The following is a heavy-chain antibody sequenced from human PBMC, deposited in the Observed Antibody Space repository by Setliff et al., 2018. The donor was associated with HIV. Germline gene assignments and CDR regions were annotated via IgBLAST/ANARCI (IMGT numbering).Heavy chain of an antibody. D-gene: IGHD3-22*01. Sequence: GASVKVSCKVSGGTFSSYAISWVRQAPGQGLEWMGGIIPIFGTANYAQKFQGRVTITADESTSTAYMELSSLRSEDTAVYYCARADYDSSGYDAFDIWGQGTMVTVSS. CDR1: GGTFSSYA. CDR3: ARADYDSSGYDAFDI. CDR2: IIPIFGTA. V-gene: IGHV1-69*13. J-gene: IGHJ3*02.